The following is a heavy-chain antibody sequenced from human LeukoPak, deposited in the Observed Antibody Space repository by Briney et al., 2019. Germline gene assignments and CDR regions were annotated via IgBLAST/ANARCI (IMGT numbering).Heavy chain of an antibody. D-gene: IGHD6-19*01. Sequence: GGSLRLSCAASGFTFSDSYMTWVRQAPGKGVEWVAYISGSGHDINYSDSVKGRFTISRDNAKNSLYLQMNSLRAEDTAVYYCAKDHRGGWSTSAEYFQHWGQGTLVTVSS. CDR2: ISGSGHDI. CDR1: GFTFSDSY. V-gene: IGHV3-11*01. CDR3: AKDHRGGWSTSAEYFQH. J-gene: IGHJ1*01.